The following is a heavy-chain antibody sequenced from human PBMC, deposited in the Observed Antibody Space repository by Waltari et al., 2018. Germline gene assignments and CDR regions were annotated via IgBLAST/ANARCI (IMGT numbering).Heavy chain of an antibody. CDR1: GGSISSHY. J-gene: IGHJ3*02. CDR2: IYYSGST. D-gene: IGHD2-2*02. Sequence: QVQLQESGPGLVKTSETLSLTCTVSGGSISSHYWSWIRQPPGKGLEWIGYIYYSGSTNYNPSLKSRVTISVDTSKNQFSLKLSSVTAADTAVYYCARALQLVYAFDIWGQGTMVTVSS. CDR3: ARALQLVYAFDI. V-gene: IGHV4-59*11.